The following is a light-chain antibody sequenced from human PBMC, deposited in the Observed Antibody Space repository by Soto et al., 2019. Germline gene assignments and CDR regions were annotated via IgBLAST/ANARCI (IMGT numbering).Light chain of an antibody. Sequence: QSALTQPPSASGSPGQSVTISCTGTSSDVGGYNYVSWYQQHPGRAPKLMIYEVSKRPSGVPDRFSGSKSGNTASLTVSGLQTEGEADYYCSSYAGSNNQVFGTGTKLTVL. CDR3: SSYAGSNNQV. V-gene: IGLV2-8*01. J-gene: IGLJ1*01. CDR1: SSDVGGYNY. CDR2: EVS.